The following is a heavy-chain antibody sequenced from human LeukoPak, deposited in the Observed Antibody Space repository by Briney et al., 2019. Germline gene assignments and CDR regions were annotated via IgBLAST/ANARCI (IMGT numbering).Heavy chain of an antibody. CDR1: GGSFSGYY. D-gene: IGHD2-2*01. Sequence: SETLSLTCAVYGGSFSGYYWSWIRQPPGKGLEWIGEINHRGSTNYNPSLKSRVTISVDTSKNQFSLKLSSVTAADTAVYYCARGPIVVVPAAGGYYFDYWGQGTLVTVSS. CDR2: INHRGST. V-gene: IGHV4-34*01. CDR3: ARGPIVVVPAAGGYYFDY. J-gene: IGHJ4*02.